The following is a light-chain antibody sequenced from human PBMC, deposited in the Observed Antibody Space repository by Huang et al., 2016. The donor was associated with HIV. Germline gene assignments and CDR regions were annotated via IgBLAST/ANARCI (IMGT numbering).Light chain of an antibody. CDR2: AAS. V-gene: IGKV1-8*01. Sequence: ATRMTQSPSSLSASIGDRVSITCRASQAISYYLAWYQQKPGKAPKLLIYAASSLQSGVPSKFSGSGSGTDFTLTINSLQSEDFATYYCQQYYNYPWTFGHGTKVEIK. CDR1: QAISYY. J-gene: IGKJ1*01. CDR3: QQYYNYPWT.